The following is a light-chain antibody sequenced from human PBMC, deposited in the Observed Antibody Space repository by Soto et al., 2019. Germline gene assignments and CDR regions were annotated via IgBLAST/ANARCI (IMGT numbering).Light chain of an antibody. Sequence: EIVLTQSPGTLSLSPGERATVSCRASQGVSSRYLAWYQQKPGRAPRLLIYGTSTRATGIPDRFSGSGSVTDFTLTISRLEPEDFAVYYCQQYVSSPWTFGQGTKVEIK. CDR3: QQYVSSPWT. V-gene: IGKV3-20*01. CDR2: GTS. J-gene: IGKJ1*01. CDR1: QGVSSRY.